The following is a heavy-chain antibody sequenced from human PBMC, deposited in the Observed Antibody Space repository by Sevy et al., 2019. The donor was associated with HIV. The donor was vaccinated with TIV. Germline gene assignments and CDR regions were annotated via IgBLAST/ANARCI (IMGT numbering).Heavy chain of an antibody. CDR3: ARGRQAYVVVVPSTVPFDY. J-gene: IGHJ4*02. D-gene: IGHD2-2*01. Sequence: SETLSLTCAVSGGSFSGYFWNWIRQSPGKGLEWIGEINHTGSLKYNPSLKSRVTISVDASKSQLSLHLRSVTAADTAVYYCARGRQAYVVVVPSTVPFDYWGRGTLVTVSS. V-gene: IGHV4-34*01. CDR2: INHTGSL. CDR1: GGSFSGYF.